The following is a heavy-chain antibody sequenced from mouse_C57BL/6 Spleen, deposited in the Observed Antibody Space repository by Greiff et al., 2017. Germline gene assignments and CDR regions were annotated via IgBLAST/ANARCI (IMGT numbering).Heavy chain of an antibody. V-gene: IGHV1-82*01. CDR1: GYAFSSSW. J-gene: IGHJ2*01. CDR3: ARLFYYGSTDC. Sequence: QVQLQQSGPELVKPGASVKISCKASGYAFSSSWMNWVKQRPGKGLEWIGRIYPGDGDTNYNGKFKGKATLTADKSSSTAYMQLSSLTSEDSAVYFCARLFYYGSTDCWGQGTTLTVSS. D-gene: IGHD1-1*01. CDR2: IYPGDGDT.